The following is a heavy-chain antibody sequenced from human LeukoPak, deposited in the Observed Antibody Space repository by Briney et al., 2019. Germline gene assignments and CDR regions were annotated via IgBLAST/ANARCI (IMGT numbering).Heavy chain of an antibody. J-gene: IGHJ5*02. CDR1: GFTFSSNA. Sequence: GGSLRLSCAASGFTFSSNAMHWLRQAPGKGLEWVAVISYDGSDKYYPDPVKGRFTISRDNSKNTLYLQMDSLRAEDTAVYYCASSITLDHWFDPWGQGTLVTVSS. CDR2: ISYDGSDK. CDR3: ASSITLDHWFDP. D-gene: IGHD1-20*01. V-gene: IGHV3-30*01.